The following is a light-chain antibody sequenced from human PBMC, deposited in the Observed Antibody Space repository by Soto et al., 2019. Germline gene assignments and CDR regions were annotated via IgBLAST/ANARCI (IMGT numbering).Light chain of an antibody. V-gene: IGKV3-20*01. J-gene: IGKJ2*01. CDR2: GAF. CDR3: QQYGRT. CDR1: QSVSSSY. Sequence: ESVLTQSPGTLSLSPGERATLSCRASQSVSSSYLAWYQQKSGQAPRLLIYGAFNRATGIPDRFSGSGSGTDFTLIISRLEPEDFAVYYCQQYGRTFGQGTKLEIK.